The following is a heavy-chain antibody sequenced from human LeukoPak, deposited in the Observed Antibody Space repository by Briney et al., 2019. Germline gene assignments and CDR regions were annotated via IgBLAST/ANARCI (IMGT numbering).Heavy chain of an antibody. CDR2: ISSDGTQK. CDR3: AKSLGGYNTGDYYYYGMDV. J-gene: IGHJ6*02. CDR1: GFTFNNYC. V-gene: IGHV3-30*18. D-gene: IGHD5-24*01. Sequence: GGSLRLSCAASGFTFNNYCMHWVRQAPGKGLEWVAVISSDGTQKYYADSVKGRVTISRDDFKKTVYLQMNSLRGEDTAVYYCAKSLGGYNTGDYYYYGMDVWGQGTTVSVSS.